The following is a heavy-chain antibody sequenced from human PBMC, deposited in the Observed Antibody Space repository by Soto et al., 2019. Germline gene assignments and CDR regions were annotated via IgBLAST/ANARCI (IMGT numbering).Heavy chain of an antibody. J-gene: IGHJ4*02. D-gene: IGHD5-12*01. Sequence: QVQLVESGGGLVKPGGSLRLSCVASGFTFSDYYMSWIRQAPGKGLEWVSYISSSSSYTNYADSVKGRFTISRDNAKNSLYLHMNSLSAEDTAVYYCARDHHRYSGYDYVDYWGQGTLVTVSS. CDR3: ARDHHRYSGYDYVDY. CDR2: ISSSSSYT. V-gene: IGHV3-11*05. CDR1: GFTFSDYY.